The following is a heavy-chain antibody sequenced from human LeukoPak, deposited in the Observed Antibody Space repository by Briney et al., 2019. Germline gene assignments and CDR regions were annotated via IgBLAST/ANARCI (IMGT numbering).Heavy chain of an antibody. CDR2: IGTAGDT. J-gene: IGHJ4*02. V-gene: IGHV3-13*01. CDR3: ARVAAAGKGFDH. Sequence: PGGSLRLSCAASGFTLSNAWMNWVRQGTGKGLERVSAIGTAGDTYYGGSVKGRFTISRENAKNSLYLQMNSLRAGDTAVYYCARVAAAGKGFDHWGQGTLVTVSS. D-gene: IGHD6-13*01. CDR1: GFTLSNAW.